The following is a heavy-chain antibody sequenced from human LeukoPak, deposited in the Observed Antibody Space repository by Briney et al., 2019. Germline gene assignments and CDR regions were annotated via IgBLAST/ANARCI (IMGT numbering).Heavy chain of an antibody. D-gene: IGHD3-22*01. J-gene: IGHJ4*02. Sequence: GGSLRLSCAVSGITLSNYGMGWVRQAPGKGLQWVAGISGSGGNTNYADSVKGRFTISRDNRKNTLYLQMNSLRAEDTAVYFCAKRGVVIRVILVGFHKEAYYFDSWGQGALITVSS. CDR1: GITLSNYG. CDR3: AKRGVVIRVILVGFHKEAYYFDS. V-gene: IGHV3-23*01. CDR2: ISGSGGNT.